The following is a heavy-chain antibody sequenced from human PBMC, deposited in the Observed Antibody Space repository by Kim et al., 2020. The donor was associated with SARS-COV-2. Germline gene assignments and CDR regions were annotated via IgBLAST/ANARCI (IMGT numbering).Heavy chain of an antibody. V-gene: IGHV5-51*01. J-gene: IGHJ4*02. Sequence: GESLKISCKGSGYRFTSYWIGWVRQMPGKGLEWMGIIYPGDSDTRYSPSFQGQVTISADKSISTAYLQWSSLKASDTAMYYCASGYFDWLLKPDFDYWGQGTLVTVSS. D-gene: IGHD3-9*01. CDR3: ASGYFDWLLKPDFDY. CDR2: IYPGDSDT. CDR1: GYRFTSYW.